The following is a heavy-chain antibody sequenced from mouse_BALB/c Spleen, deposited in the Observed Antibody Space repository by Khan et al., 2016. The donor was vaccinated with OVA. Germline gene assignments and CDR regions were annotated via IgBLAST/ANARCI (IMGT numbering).Heavy chain of an antibody. D-gene: IGHD2-3*01. CDR2: MIYSGHT. CDR3: ARSTYECAFRY. V-gene: IGHV3-8*02. J-gene: IGHJ3*01. CDR1: GDSITSGY. Sequence: EVQLQESGPSLVKPSQTLSLICSVTGDSITSGYWNWIRKFPGNKLEFMGYMIYSGHTYSNPSLTSRITITRHTSNTPYYLQLNSVATDDTATYYCARSTYECAFRYWGRGTLVAVSA.